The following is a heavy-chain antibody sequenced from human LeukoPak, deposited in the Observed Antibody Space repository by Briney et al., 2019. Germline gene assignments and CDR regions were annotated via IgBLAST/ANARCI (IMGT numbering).Heavy chain of an antibody. CDR2: IDKKDKTYATAT. CDR3: TRDSGTYTWFDP. D-gene: IGHD1-26*01. V-gene: IGHV3-73*01. Sequence: GGSLRLSCAASGFTFSASAIHWVRQSSGKGLEWVGQIDKKDKTYATATAYAASAKGRFTITRDDSINTAYLQMKSLKPEDTALYYCTRDSGTYTWFDPWGQGTLVTVSA. J-gene: IGHJ5*02. CDR1: GFTFSASA.